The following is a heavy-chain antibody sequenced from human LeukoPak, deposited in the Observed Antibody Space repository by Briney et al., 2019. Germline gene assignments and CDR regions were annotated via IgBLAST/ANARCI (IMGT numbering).Heavy chain of an antibody. V-gene: IGHV1-2*02. CDR3: ARGRDKTTSPAIDY. Sequence: AASVKVSCKASGYTFSGYYMHWVRQAPGQGHEWMGWISPKSGDTNYAQNFQGRVTMTRDTSISIAYMELSRLTSDDTAVYYCARGRDKTTSPAIDYWGQGTLVTVSS. CDR2: ISPKSGDT. J-gene: IGHJ4*02. CDR1: GYTFSGYY. D-gene: IGHD2-2*01.